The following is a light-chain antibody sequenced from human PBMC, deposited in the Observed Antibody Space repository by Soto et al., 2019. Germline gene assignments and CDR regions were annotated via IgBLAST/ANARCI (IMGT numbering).Light chain of an antibody. CDR1: QSVNSNY. V-gene: IGKV3-20*01. CDR2: GAS. J-gene: IGKJ1*01. CDR3: QQYSSSPRT. Sequence: EIVLTQSAGTLSLSPGERATLSCRASQSVNSNYLAWLQQKPGQAPRLLIYGASSRATGIPDRFSGSGSGTDFTLTISRLEPEDFAVYYCQQYSSSPRTFGQGTKADIK.